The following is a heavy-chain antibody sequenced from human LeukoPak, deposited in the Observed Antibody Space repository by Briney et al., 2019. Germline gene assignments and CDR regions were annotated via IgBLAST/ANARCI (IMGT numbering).Heavy chain of an antibody. CDR3: ATARATYCSGGSCYSHDY. J-gene: IGHJ4*02. V-gene: IGHV1-69*06. CDR1: GGTLSSYA. D-gene: IGHD2-15*01. Sequence: SVKVSCKASGGTLSSYAISWVRQAPGQGLEWMGGIIPIFGTANYAQKFQGKVTITADKSTSTAYMELSSLRSEDTAVYYCATARATYCSGGSCYSHDYWGQGTLVTVSS. CDR2: IIPIFGTA.